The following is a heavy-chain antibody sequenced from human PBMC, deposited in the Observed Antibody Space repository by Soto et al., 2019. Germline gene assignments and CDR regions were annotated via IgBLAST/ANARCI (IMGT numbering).Heavy chain of an antibody. D-gene: IGHD2-2*01. CDR3: TTGLPAANYYYYFGLDV. J-gene: IGHJ6*02. Sequence: EVQLVESGGGLVQPGGSLRLSCAASGFTFSNAWMNWVRQAPGKGLEWVGRIKSKTDGGATDYAAPVKGRFTISRDDSKNTLYLQMNSLKTEDTAVYYCTTGLPAANYYYYFGLDVWGQGTTVTVSS. V-gene: IGHV3-15*01. CDR2: IKSKTDGGAT. CDR1: GFTFSNAW.